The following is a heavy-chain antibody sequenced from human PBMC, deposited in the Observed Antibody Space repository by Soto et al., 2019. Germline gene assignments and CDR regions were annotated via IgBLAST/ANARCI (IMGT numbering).Heavy chain of an antibody. CDR3: TRLRPRSGWHLSYYYYAMDV. CDR1: GFTFSGSA. Sequence: EVQLVESGGGLVQPGGSLKLSCAASGFTFSGSAMHWVRQASGKGLEWVGRIRSKANSYATAYAAAVKGMFTNARDDSKNTAYRQMNSLKTEATAVYYCTRLRPRSGWHLSYYYYAMDVWGQGTTVTVSS. V-gene: IGHV3-73*02. J-gene: IGHJ6*02. CDR2: IRSKANSYAT. D-gene: IGHD6-19*01.